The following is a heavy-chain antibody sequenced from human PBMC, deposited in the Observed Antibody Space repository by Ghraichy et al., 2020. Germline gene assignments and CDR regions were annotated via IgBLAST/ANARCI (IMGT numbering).Heavy chain of an antibody. D-gene: IGHD6-19*01. CDR2: ISGSGGST. Sequence: GGSLRLSCAASGFTFSSYAMSWVRQAPGKGLEWVSAISGSGGSTYYADSVKGRFTISRDNSKNTLYLQMNSLRAEDTAVYYCAKSCVLAGIYYYYYGMDVWGQGTTVTVSS. CDR1: GFTFSSYA. J-gene: IGHJ6*02. CDR3: AKSCVLAGIYYYYYGMDV. V-gene: IGHV3-23*01.